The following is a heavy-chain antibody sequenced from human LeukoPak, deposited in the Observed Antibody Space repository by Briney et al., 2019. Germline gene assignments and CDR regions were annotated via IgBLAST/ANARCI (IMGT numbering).Heavy chain of an antibody. CDR1: GGSISSGDYY. CDR2: IYYSGST. J-gene: IGHJ4*02. V-gene: IGHV4-30-4*01. D-gene: IGHD3-22*01. Sequence: SQTLSLTCTVSGGSISSGDYYWSWIRQPPRKGLEWIGYIYYSGSTYYNPSLKSRVTISVDTSKNQFSLKLSSVTAADTAGYYCAGGLRGYYPVGSDYWGQGTLVTVSS. CDR3: AGGLRGYYPVGSDY.